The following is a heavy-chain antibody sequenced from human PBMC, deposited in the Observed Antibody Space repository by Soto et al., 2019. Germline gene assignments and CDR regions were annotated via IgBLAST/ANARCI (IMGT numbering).Heavy chain of an antibody. CDR1: GFTFSTYG. CDR3: ERTRGIAAAGTWFDP. V-gene: IGHV3-30*03. J-gene: IGHJ5*02. CDR2: ISSDGSEK. D-gene: IGHD6-13*01. Sequence: PGGSLRLSCAASGFTFSTYGVHWVRQAPGKGLEWVAVISSDGSEKYYAGSVKGRVSISRDNSKSTLYLQMDSLRAEDTAVYYCERTRGIAAAGTWFDPWGQGTLVNVSS.